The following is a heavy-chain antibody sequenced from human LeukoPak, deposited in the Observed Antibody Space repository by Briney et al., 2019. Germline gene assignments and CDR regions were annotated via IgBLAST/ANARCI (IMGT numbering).Heavy chain of an antibody. J-gene: IGHJ4*02. Sequence: GGSLRLSCAASGFTFSSYAMSWVRQAPGKGLELVSAISGSGGSTYYADSVKGRFTISRDNSKNTLYLQMNSLRAEDTAVYYCAKGEPPLYYYDSSGYLYYFDYWGQGTLVTVSS. CDR3: AKGEPPLYYYDSSGYLYYFDY. D-gene: IGHD3-22*01. V-gene: IGHV3-23*01. CDR2: ISGSGGST. CDR1: GFTFSSYA.